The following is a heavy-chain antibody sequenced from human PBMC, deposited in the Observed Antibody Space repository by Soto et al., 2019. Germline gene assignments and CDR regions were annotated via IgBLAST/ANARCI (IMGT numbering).Heavy chain of an antibody. Sequence: QITLKESGPTLVKPTQTLTLTCTFSGFSLSPSGVGVGWIRQPPGKALEWLALIYWDDVKRYSPSLKSRLTITKHTYKNQVVLTMPSMDPVDTATYYCEHSNMVRGVITFYCWGQGTLVTVSS. J-gene: IGHJ4*02. D-gene: IGHD3-10*01. V-gene: IGHV2-5*02. CDR1: GFSLSPSGVG. CDR3: EHSNMVRGVITFYC. CDR2: IYWDDVK.